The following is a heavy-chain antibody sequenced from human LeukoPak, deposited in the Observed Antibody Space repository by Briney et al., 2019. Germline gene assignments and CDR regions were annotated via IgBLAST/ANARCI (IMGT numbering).Heavy chain of an antibody. CDR3: AKERNIVVVVAATN. CDR1: GFTFSSYA. J-gene: IGHJ4*02. Sequence: PGGSLRLSCAASGFTFSSYAMSWVRQAPGKGLEWVSAIGGSGGSTYYADSVKGRFTISRDNSKHTLYLQMNSLRAEDTDVYYCAKERNIVVVVAATNWGQGTLVTVSS. D-gene: IGHD2-15*01. CDR2: IGGSGGST. V-gene: IGHV3-23*01.